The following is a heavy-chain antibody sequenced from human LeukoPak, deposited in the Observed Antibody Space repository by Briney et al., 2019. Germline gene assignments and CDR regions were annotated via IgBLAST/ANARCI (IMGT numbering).Heavy chain of an antibody. CDR3: ASCGYSYGRRARYFDL. CDR2: IIPIFGPT. J-gene: IGHJ2*01. D-gene: IGHD5-12*01. V-gene: IGHV1-69*13. CDR1: GGTFNSYA. Sequence: GASVKVSCKASGGTFNSYAISWVRQAPGQGLEWTGAIIPIFGPTNYAQKFQGRVTITADESTSTAYMELDSLRSEDTAVYYCASCGYSYGRRARYFDLWGRGTLVTVSS.